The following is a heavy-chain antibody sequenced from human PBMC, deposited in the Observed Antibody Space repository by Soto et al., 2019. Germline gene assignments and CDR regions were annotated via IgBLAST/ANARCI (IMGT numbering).Heavy chain of an antibody. CDR3: AREWPVTSDY. J-gene: IGHJ4*02. CDR2: INPSGGST. V-gene: IGHV1-46*01. Sequence: ASVKVSCKASGYTFTNYYMHWMRQAPGQGLEWMGIINPSGGSTSYAQKFQGRVTMTRDTSTSTVYMELSSLRLEDTAVYYCAREWPVTSDYWGQGTRVSVSA. D-gene: IGHD4-17*01. CDR1: GYTFTNYY.